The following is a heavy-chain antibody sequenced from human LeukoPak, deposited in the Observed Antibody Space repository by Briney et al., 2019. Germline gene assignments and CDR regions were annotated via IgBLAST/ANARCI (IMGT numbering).Heavy chain of an antibody. CDR3: ARGVTARGFYYYMDV. CDR1: EYTFTPYY. D-gene: IGHD2-21*02. Sequence: GASVKVSCKASEYTFTPYYMHWVRQAPGQGLEWMGWINPNSGGTSYAQKFQGRVTMTRDTSSSTAYMELSRLRSDDTAVYYCARGVTARGFYYYMDVWGKGTTVTISS. J-gene: IGHJ6*03. V-gene: IGHV1-2*02. CDR2: INPNSGGT.